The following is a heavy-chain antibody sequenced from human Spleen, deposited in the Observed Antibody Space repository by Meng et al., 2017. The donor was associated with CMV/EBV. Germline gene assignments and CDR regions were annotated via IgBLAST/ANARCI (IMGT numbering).Heavy chain of an antibody. Sequence: GESLKISCAASGFTFSSNDMHWVRQTTGKGLEWVSAIGTAGDTYYPGSVKGRFTISRDNAKNSLHLQMSSLRAEDTALYYCVRGKPYCSGTTCYSVGMDLWGQGTTVTVSS. CDR1: GFTFSSND. CDR2: IGTAGDT. D-gene: IGHD2-2*01. J-gene: IGHJ6*02. V-gene: IGHV3-13*01. CDR3: VRGKPYCSGTTCYSVGMDL.